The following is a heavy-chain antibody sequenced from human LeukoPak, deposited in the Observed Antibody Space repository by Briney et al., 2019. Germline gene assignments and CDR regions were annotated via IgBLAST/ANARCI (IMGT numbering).Heavy chain of an antibody. CDR1: GFKFDDYG. Sequence: GGSLRLSCTASGFKFDDYGMTWVRQAPGKGLVWVSRVNSDGSTTSYADSVKGRFTISRDNSKNALYLQMNSLRAEDTAVYYCARRSAARDAFDIWGQGTMVTVSS. CDR3: ARRSAARDAFDI. V-gene: IGHV3-74*01. J-gene: IGHJ3*02. D-gene: IGHD6-6*01. CDR2: VNSDGSTT.